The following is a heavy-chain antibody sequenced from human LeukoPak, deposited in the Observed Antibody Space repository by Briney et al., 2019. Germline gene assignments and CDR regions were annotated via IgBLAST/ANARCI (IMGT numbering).Heavy chain of an antibody. J-gene: IGHJ6*03. Sequence: PGGSLRLACAASGFTFGNAWMNWVRQAPGKGQEWAGRIKTKQDGGTTDYATPVKGRFTISRDDSRNTLYLQMNSLRTDDTAIYYCTAIREYCDSAGCYSPYFYYYMDVWGKGTTVAVSS. V-gene: IGHV3-15*01. CDR2: IKTKQDGGTT. CDR3: TAIREYCDSAGCYSPYFYYYMDV. D-gene: IGHD2-15*01. CDR1: GFTFGNAW.